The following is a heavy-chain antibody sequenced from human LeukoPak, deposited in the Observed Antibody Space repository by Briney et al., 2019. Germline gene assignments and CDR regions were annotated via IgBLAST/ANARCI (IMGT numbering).Heavy chain of an antibody. J-gene: IGHJ6*04. D-gene: IGHD3-10*02. V-gene: IGHV3-48*03. CDR3: AELGITMIGGV. CDR1: GVTLSSFE. CDR2: ISSSGSTI. Sequence: GGCPCLSCAASGVTLSSFEINWGRPAPGEGGGWVSYISSSGSTIYYADSVKGRFTISRDNAKNSLYLQMNSLRAEDTAVYYCAELGITMIGGVWGKGTTVTISS.